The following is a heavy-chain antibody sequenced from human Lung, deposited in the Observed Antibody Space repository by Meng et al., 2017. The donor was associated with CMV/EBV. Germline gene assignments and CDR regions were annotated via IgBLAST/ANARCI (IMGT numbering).Heavy chain of an antibody. CDR1: GFTFSGYW. D-gene: IGHD2-15*01. CDR2: IKQDGSEE. CDR3: ATDCTFGSCSHTGYYSYYYGMGV. Sequence: SXAASGFTFSGYWMTWVRQAPGKGLEWVANIKQDGSEEYYVDSVKGRFTISRDNAKNTLYLQMNSLRAEDTAVYYCATDCTFGSCSHTGYYSYYYGMGVWGQGTAVXVSS. J-gene: IGHJ6*02. V-gene: IGHV3-7*01.